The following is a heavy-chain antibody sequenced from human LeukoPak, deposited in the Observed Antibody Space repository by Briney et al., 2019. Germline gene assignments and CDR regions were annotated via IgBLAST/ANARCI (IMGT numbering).Heavy chain of an antibody. CDR1: GNSFTSYW. J-gene: IGHJ4*02. D-gene: IGHD3-10*02. CDR3: ARLRYVNSMFHFDY. V-gene: IGHV5-51*01. CDR2: IYPGDSDT. Sequence: GESLKISCKGSGNSFTSYWIAWVRQMPGKGLEWMGIIYPGDSDTRYSPSFQGQVTISADKSISTAYLQWSSLKASDTAMYYCARLRYVNSMFHFDYWGQGTLVAVSS.